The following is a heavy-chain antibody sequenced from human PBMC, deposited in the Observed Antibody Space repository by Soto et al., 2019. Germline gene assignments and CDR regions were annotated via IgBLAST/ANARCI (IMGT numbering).Heavy chain of an antibody. CDR1: RFTFSNYA. CDR3: ARDPNGDYIGAFDI. V-gene: IGHV3-23*01. CDR2: IWGSGDDT. J-gene: IGHJ3*02. D-gene: IGHD4-17*01. Sequence: EVQLLESGGGLVQPGGSLRLSCATSRFTFSNYAMTWVRQAPGKGLQWVSSIWGSGDDTNYADSVKGRFTISRDISKNTLILQMNSLRAEDTAVYYCARDPNGDYIGAFDIWGQGIMVTVSS.